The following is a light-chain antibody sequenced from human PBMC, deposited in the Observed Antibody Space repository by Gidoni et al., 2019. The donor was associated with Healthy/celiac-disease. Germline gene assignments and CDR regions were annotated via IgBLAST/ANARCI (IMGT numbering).Light chain of an antibody. CDR3: QQRSNWAPYT. V-gene: IGKV3-11*01. CDR2: DSS. CDR1: QSVSSY. J-gene: IGKJ2*01. Sequence: EIVLTQSQANLSLSPGERATLSCRASQSVSSYLAWYQQNPGQAPRLLIYDSSNSATGIPASFSGSGSGTDFTLTIISLEPEDCAVYYCQQRSNWAPYTFGQGTKLEIK.